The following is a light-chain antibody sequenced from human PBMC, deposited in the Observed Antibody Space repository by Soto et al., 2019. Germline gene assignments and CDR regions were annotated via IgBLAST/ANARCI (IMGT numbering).Light chain of an antibody. CDR1: QDISNY. CDR2: DPS. J-gene: IGKJ4*01. CDR3: QQYDNLPLT. Sequence: DIQMTQSPSSLSASVGDTVTITCQASQDISNYLNWYQQKPGKAPKLLIYDPSNLETGVPSRFSGSGSGTDFTFTISSLQPEDIATYYCQQYDNLPLTFGGETKVEIK. V-gene: IGKV1-33*01.